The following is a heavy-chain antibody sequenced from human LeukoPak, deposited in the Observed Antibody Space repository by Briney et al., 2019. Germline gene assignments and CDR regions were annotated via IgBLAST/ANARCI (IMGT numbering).Heavy chain of an antibody. V-gene: IGHV3-23*01. CDR3: ARGAYYYED. CDR2: ISGSGGST. D-gene: IGHD3-22*01. CDR1: GFTFSSYA. Sequence: LAGGSLRLSCAASGFTFSSYAMSWVRQAPGKGLEWVSAISGSGGSTYYADSVKGRFTISRDNAKNSLYLQMNSLRAEDTAVYYCARGAYYYEDWGQGTLVTVSS. J-gene: IGHJ4*02.